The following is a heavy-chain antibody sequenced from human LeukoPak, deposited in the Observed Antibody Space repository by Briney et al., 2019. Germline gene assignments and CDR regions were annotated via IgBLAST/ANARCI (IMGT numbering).Heavy chain of an antibody. J-gene: IGHJ5*02. V-gene: IGHV4-30-2*01. Sequence: SQTLSLTCAVSGVSISSGGYYWIWIRQPPGKGLEWIGYIYHSGSTYYNPSLKSRVTISVDRSKNQFSLKLSSLTAADTALYYWARGHMEFDPWGQGTLVTVSS. CDR1: GVSISSGGYY. D-gene: IGHD2-21*01. CDR3: ARGHMEFDP. CDR2: IYHSGST.